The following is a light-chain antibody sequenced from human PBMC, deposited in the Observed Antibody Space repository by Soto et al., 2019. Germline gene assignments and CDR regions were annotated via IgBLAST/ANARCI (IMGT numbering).Light chain of an antibody. Sequence: DIQITQSPSTLSASVVDRVTITCRASQSISSWLAWYQQKPGKAPKLLIYDASSLESGVPSRFSGSGSGTEFTLTISSLQPDDFATYYCQQYESYPRTFGQGTKVDIK. V-gene: IGKV1-5*01. J-gene: IGKJ1*01. CDR3: QQYESYPRT. CDR2: DAS. CDR1: QSISSW.